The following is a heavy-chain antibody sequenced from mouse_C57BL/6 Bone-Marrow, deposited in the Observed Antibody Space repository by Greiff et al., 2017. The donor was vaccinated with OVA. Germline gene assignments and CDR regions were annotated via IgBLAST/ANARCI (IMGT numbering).Heavy chain of an antibody. D-gene: IGHD4-1*01. CDR2: IDPSDSYT. V-gene: IGHV1-69*01. Sequence: QVQLQQPGAELVMPGASVKLSCKASGYTFTSYWMHWVKQRPGQGLEWIGEIDPSDSYTNYNQKFKGKSTLTVDKSSSTAYMQLSSLTSEDSAVYYCARFSWGGFAYWGQGTLVTVSA. CDR3: ARFSWGGFAY. J-gene: IGHJ3*01. CDR1: GYTFTSYW.